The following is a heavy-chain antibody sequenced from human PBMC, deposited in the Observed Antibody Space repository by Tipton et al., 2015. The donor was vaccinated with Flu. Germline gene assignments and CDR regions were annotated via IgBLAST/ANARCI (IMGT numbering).Heavy chain of an antibody. D-gene: IGHD6-6*01. CDR1: GYTLTSYG. J-gene: IGHJ5*02. V-gene: IGHV1-18*01. CDR3: AGDRPVYSSSSHNWFAP. CDR2: ISAYSGNT. Sequence: QLVQSGAEVKRPGASVKVSCKASGYTLTSYGISWVRLAPGQGLEWMGWISAYSGNTNYAQKLQGRVTMTTDTSTSTAYMELRSLGSDDTAVYYCAGDRPVYSSSSHNWFAPWGQGTLVTVSS.